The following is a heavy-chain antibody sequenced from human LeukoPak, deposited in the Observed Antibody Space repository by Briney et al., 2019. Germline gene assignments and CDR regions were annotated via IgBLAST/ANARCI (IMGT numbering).Heavy chain of an antibody. CDR2: INPDDSDT. J-gene: IGHJ5*02. CDR1: GYSFTSYW. D-gene: IGHD2-15*01. CDR3: ARPDCIAGRCCLGT. V-gene: IGHV5-51*01. Sequence: GEALKISCKGSGYSFTSYWIGWVRQMPGKGLEWMGIINPDDSDTRYSPSFQGQVTISADKSINTVYLQWTSLEASDTAMYYCARPDCIAGRCCLGTWGQGTLVTVSS.